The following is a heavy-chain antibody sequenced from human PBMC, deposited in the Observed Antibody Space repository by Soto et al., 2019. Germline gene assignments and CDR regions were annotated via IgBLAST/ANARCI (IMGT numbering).Heavy chain of an antibody. J-gene: IGHJ6*02. CDR2: INPNSGGT. D-gene: IGHD4-4*01. Sequence: GASVKVSCKASGYTFTGYYMHWVRQAPGQGLEWMGWINPNSGGTNYAQKFQGRVTMTRDTSISTAYMELSRLRSDDTAVYYCASGGTVTTGYYYYGMDVWGQGTTVTVSS. V-gene: IGHV1-2*02. CDR3: ASGGTVTTGYYYYGMDV. CDR1: GYTFTGYY.